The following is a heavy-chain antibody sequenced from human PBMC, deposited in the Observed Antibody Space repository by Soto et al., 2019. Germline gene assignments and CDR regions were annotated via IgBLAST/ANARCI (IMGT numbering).Heavy chain of an antibody. V-gene: IGHV4-4*02. CDR2: IYNIGRT. Sequence: SETLSLTCAVSGASIGTTYWWSWVRQPPGKGLEWIGEIYNIGRTNYNPSLKSRVTISVDKSKNQFSLQLSSLTAADTAVYYCARNSFSPSSYNFLDPWGQGALVTVSS. CDR3: ARNSFSPSSYNFLDP. D-gene: IGHD1-20*01. J-gene: IGHJ5*02. CDR1: GASIGTTYW.